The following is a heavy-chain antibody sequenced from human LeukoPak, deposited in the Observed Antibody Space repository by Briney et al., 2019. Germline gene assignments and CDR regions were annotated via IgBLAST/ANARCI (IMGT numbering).Heavy chain of an antibody. J-gene: IGHJ5*02. Sequence: GESLKISCKASGYSFTNYWIGWVRQMPGKGLEWMGIIYPGDSDIRYSPSFQGQVTISADKSITTAYLQWSSLKASDTAIYYCARSGGGSERWFDPWGQGTLVTVSS. D-gene: IGHD2-15*01. CDR3: ARSGGGSERWFDP. V-gene: IGHV5-51*01. CDR1: GYSFTNYW. CDR2: IYPGDSDI.